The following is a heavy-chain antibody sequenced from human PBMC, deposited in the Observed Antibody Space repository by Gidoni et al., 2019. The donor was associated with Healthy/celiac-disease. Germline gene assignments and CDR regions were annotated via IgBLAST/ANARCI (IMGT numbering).Heavy chain of an antibody. CDR3: ARELAVAGTY. D-gene: IGHD6-19*01. CDR2: ISYDGSNK. J-gene: IGHJ4*02. Sequence: HWVRQAPGKGLEWVAVISYDGSNKYYADSVKGRFTISRDNSKNTLYLQMNSLRAEDTAVYYCARELAVAGTYWGQGTLVTVSS. V-gene: IGHV3-30-3*01.